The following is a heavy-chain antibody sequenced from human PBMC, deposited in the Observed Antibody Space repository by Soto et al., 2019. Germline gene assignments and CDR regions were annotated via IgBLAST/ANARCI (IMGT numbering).Heavy chain of an antibody. J-gene: IGHJ4*02. V-gene: IGHV3-23*01. D-gene: IGHD2-21*02. CDR2: ISGSGGST. CDR3: AKVLGVVTLGGY. CDR1: GFTFSSYA. Sequence: EVQLLESGGGLVQPGGSLRLSCAASGFTFSSYAMSWVRQAPGKGLEWVSAISGSGGSTYYADSVKGRFTISRDNSKNTLYLQMNGLRAEDTAVYYCAKVLGVVTLGGYWGQGTLVTVSS.